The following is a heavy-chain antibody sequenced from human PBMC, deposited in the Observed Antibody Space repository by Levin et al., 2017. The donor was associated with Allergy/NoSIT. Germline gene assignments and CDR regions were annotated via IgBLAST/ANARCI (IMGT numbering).Heavy chain of an antibody. V-gene: IGHV3-23*01. Sequence: GGSLRLSCAASGFTFSSYGMSWVRQAPGKGLEWVSAISGSGVSTYYADSVKGRFTLSRDTSKNTVHLQMSSLRADDTAVYYCAKGLVLMDSGANPYYFDYWGQGTLVTVSS. CDR3: AKGLVLMDSGANPYYFDY. CDR2: ISGSGVST. D-gene: IGHD2-8*01. J-gene: IGHJ4*02. CDR1: GFTFSSYG.